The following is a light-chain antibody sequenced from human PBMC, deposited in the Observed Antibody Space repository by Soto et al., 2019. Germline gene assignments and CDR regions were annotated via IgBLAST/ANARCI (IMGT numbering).Light chain of an antibody. CDR2: DAS. Sequence: DIQMTRSPSSWSQSVEAEVTVTCRASQDISTWLAWYQQKPGKAPKLLIYDASTLERGVPSRFSGSGSGTEFTLTVSSLQPEDFATYYCQQLNSYPLTFGGGTKVDIK. J-gene: IGKJ4*01. V-gene: IGKV1-9*01. CDR1: QDISTW. CDR3: QQLNSYPLT.